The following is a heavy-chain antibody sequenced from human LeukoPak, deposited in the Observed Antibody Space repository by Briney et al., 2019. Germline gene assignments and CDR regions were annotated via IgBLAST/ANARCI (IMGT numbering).Heavy chain of an antibody. CDR1: GGSIINYY. CDR3: ASRKVLPTAVDAFDI. Sequence: SETLSLTCTVSGGSIINYYWSWVRQPAVKGLEWIGRIFSSGSTDYNPSLKSRVTMSVDTSKNQFSLKLTSMTAADTAVYYCASRKVLPTAVDAFDIWGQGTMVTVSS. V-gene: IGHV4-4*07. D-gene: IGHD2-2*01. J-gene: IGHJ3*02. CDR2: IFSSGST.